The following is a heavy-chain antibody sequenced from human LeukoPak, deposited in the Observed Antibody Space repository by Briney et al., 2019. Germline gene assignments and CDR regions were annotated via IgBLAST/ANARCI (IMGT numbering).Heavy chain of an antibody. J-gene: IGHJ4*02. D-gene: IGHD3-3*01. CDR3: ARDHVNLGWSG. CDR2: ISGSGGNT. CDR1: GFTFSNYG. V-gene: IGHV3-23*01. Sequence: PGGSLRLSCAASGFTFSNYGMSWVRQAPGKGLEWVSAISGSGGNTYYADSVKGRFTISRDNAKNSLYLQMNSLRAEDTAVYYCARDHVNLGWSGWGQGTLVTVSS.